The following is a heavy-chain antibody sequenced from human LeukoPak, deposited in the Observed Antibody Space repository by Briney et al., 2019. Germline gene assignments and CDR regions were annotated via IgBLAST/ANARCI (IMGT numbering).Heavy chain of an antibody. CDR1: GFTFSGYW. D-gene: IGHD6-19*01. CDR2: IKQDGSEK. CDR3: ARARIDSSGWYYYFDY. Sequence: QSGGSLRLSCAASGFTFSGYWMSWVRQAPGKGLEWVANIKQDGSEKYYVDSVKGRFTISRDNAKNSVYLQMNSLRAEDTAVYYCARARIDSSGWYYYFDYWGQGTLVTVSS. V-gene: IGHV3-7*01. J-gene: IGHJ4*02.